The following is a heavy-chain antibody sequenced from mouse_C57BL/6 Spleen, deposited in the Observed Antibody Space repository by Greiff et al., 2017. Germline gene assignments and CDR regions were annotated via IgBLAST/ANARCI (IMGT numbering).Heavy chain of an antibody. V-gene: IGHV5-4*01. Sequence: EVHLVESGGGLVKPGGSLKLSCAASGFTFSSYAMSWVRQTPEKRLEWVATISDGGSYTYYPDNVKGRFTISRDNAKNNLYLQMSHLKSEETAMYYCARENSFYAMDYWGQGTSVTVSS. CDR2: ISDGGSYT. CDR3: ARENSFYAMDY. CDR1: GFTFSSYA. J-gene: IGHJ4*01. D-gene: IGHD2-12*01.